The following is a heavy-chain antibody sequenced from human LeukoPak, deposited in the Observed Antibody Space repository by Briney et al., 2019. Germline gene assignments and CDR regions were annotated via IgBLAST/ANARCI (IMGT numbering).Heavy chain of an antibody. Sequence: ASVKVSCTASGGTFSSYTISWVRQAPGQGLEWMGRIIPILGIANYAQKFQGRVTITADKSTSTAYMELSSLRSEDTAVYYCARGRRELDAFDIWGQGTMVTVSS. V-gene: IGHV1-69*02. D-gene: IGHD1-26*01. CDR2: IIPILGIA. CDR3: ARGRRELDAFDI. J-gene: IGHJ3*02. CDR1: GGTFSSYT.